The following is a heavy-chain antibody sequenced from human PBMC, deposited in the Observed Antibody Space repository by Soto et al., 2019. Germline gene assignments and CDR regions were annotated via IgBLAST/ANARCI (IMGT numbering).Heavy chain of an antibody. Sequence: QVQLQESGPGLVKPSETLSLTCTVTGGSTSSYYWSWLRQPPGKGLEWIGYNSYSGSTDYNPSLKRRVTISVDTSKNQFSLKLSSATAADTAVYYCARPGGSYSFDYWGQGTLVTVSS. CDR2: NSYSGST. V-gene: IGHV4-59*08. J-gene: IGHJ4*02. D-gene: IGHD1-26*01. CDR3: ARPGGSYSFDY. CDR1: GGSTSSYY.